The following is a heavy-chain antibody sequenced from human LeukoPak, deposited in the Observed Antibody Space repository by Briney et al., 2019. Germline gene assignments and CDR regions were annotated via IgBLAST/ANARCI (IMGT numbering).Heavy chain of an antibody. D-gene: IGHD3-3*01. CDR2: INTGAGGT. CDR3: AGVGFFGNWFDP. J-gene: IGHJ5*02. V-gene: IGHV1-46*01. CDR1: GNTFTNSN. Sequence: ASVKVSCKASGNTFTNSNIHWVRQAPGEGLEWMGIINTGAGGTNYAQKFQGRVTMSRDTSTSTVYLELSSLRSEDTAVYYCAGVGFFGNWFDPWSQGTLVIVSS.